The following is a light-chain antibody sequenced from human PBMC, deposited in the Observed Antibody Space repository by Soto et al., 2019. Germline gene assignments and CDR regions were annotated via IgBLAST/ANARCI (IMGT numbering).Light chain of an antibody. CDR3: QQRRNSPRLT. CDR2: DAT. Sequence: EIVLTQPPATLSLSPGERATLSCRTSQSVSTYLAWYQQKPGQAPRLLIYDATNRATGIPARFSGSGSWTDFTLTISCLEPEDVAVYYCQQRRNSPRLTFGTGTQVEIK. V-gene: IGKV3-11*01. J-gene: IGKJ3*01. CDR1: QSVSTY.